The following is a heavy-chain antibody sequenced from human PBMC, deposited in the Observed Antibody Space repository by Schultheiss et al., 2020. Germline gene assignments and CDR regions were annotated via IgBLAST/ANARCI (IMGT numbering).Heavy chain of an antibody. D-gene: IGHD6-13*01. CDR2: IRYDGSNK. J-gene: IGHJ4*02. CDR3: AKDLYSSPDPFDY. Sequence: GGSLRLSCAASGFTFSSYGMHWVRQAPGKGLEWVAFIRYDGSNKYYADSVKGRFTISRDNSKNTLYLQMNSLRAEDTAVYYCAKDLYSSPDPFDYWGQGTLVTVSS. CDR1: GFTFSSYG. V-gene: IGHV3-30*02.